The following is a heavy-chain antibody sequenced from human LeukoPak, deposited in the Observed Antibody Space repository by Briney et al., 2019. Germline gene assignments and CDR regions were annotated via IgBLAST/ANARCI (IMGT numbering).Heavy chain of an antibody. Sequence: ASVKVSCKASGYTFTGYYMHWVRQAPGQGLEWMGWINPNSGGTNYAQKFQGRVTMTRDTSISTAYMEQSRLRSDDTAVYYCASGYGGNSANFDYWGQGTLVTVSS. V-gene: IGHV1-2*02. J-gene: IGHJ4*02. CDR2: INPNSGGT. CDR1: GYTFTGYY. CDR3: ASGYGGNSANFDY. D-gene: IGHD4-23*01.